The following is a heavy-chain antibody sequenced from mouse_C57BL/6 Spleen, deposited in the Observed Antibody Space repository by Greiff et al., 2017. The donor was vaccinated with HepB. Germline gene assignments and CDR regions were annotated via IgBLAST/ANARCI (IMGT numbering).Heavy chain of an antibody. V-gene: IGHV1-55*01. CDR1: GYTFTSYW. CDR3: ARAEDGYPSYAMDY. Sequence: QVQLQQPGAELVKPGASVKMSCKASGYTFTSYWITWVKQRPGQGLEWIGDIYPGSGSTNYNEKFKSKATLTVDTSSSTAYMQLSSLTSEDSAVYYCARAEDGYPSYAMDYWGQGTSVTVSS. D-gene: IGHD2-3*01. CDR2: IYPGSGST. J-gene: IGHJ4*01.